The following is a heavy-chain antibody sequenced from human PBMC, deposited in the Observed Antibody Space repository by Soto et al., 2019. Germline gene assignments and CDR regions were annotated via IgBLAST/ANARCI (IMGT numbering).Heavy chain of an antibody. CDR1: GGSISSGGYY. CDR2: IYYSGST. CDR3: ARMEPYCSGGSCYTRRYYYGMDV. J-gene: IGHJ6*02. Sequence: CTVSGGSISSGGYYWSWIRQHPGKGLEWIGYIYYSGSTYYNPSLKSRVTISVDTSKNQFSLKLSSVTAADTAVYYCARMEPYCSGGSCYTRRYYYGMDVWGQGTTVTVSS. V-gene: IGHV4-31*03. D-gene: IGHD2-15*01.